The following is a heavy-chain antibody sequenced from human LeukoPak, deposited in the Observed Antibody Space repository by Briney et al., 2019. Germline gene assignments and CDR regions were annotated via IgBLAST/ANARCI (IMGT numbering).Heavy chain of an antibody. D-gene: IGHD5-24*01. CDR3: AKDLGYNYGLNPYRFDS. Sequence: GGSLRLSCAPSGFSISSYAMTWVRQAPGKGLEWASALTSTGGYYADSVKGRFTISSDISKNTLYLQMSSLRAEDTAVYYCAKDLGYNYGLNPYRFDSWGQGTLVTVSS. CDR2: LTSTGG. J-gene: IGHJ4*02. V-gene: IGHV3-23*01. CDR1: GFSISSYA.